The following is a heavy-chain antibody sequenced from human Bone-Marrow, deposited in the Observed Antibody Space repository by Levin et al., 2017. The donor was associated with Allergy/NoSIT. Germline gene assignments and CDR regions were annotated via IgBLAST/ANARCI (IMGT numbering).Heavy chain of an antibody. J-gene: IGHJ3*02. CDR1: GYSFTSYW. CDR2: IYPGDSDT. D-gene: IGHD3-10*01. Sequence: GGSLRLSCKGSGYSFTSYWIGWVRQMPGKGLEWMGIIYPGDSDTRYSPSFQGQVTISADKSISTAYLQWSSLKASDTAMYYCARIYGSALPAFDIWGQGTMVTVSS. CDR3: ARIYGSALPAFDI. V-gene: IGHV5-51*01.